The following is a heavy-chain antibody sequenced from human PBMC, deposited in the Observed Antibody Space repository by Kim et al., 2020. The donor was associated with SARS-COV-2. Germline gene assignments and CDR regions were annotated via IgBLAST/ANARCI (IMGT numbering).Heavy chain of an antibody. CDR3: AKDEWQQLAPFQY. D-gene: IGHD6-13*01. Sequence: SVKVSCKASGGTFSSYAISWVRQAPGQGLEWMGRIIPILGIANYAQKFQGRVTITADKSTSTAYMELSSLRSEDTAVYYCAKDEWQQLAPFQYWGQGTLVTVSS. J-gene: IGHJ1*01. CDR2: IIPILGIA. CDR1: GGTFSSYA. V-gene: IGHV1-69*04.